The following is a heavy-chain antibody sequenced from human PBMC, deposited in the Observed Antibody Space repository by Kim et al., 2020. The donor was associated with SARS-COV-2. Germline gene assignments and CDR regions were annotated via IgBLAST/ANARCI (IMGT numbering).Heavy chain of an antibody. D-gene: IGHD2-2*01. V-gene: IGHV7-4-1*02. CDR3: ARRGYCSSTSCYEVTFDY. CDR1: GYTFTSYA. Sequence: ASVKVSCKASGYTFTSYAMNWVRQAPGQGLEWMGWINTNTGNPTYAQGFTGRFVFSLDTSVSTAYLQISSLKAEDTAVYYCARRGYCSSTSCYEVTFDYWGQGTLVTVSS. CDR2: INTNTGNP. J-gene: IGHJ4*02.